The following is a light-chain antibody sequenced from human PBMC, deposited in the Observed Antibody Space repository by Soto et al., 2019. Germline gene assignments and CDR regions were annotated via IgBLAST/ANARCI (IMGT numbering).Light chain of an antibody. J-gene: IGKJ3*01. CDR3: QQYGSPFT. Sequence: EIVLTQSPGTLSLSPGERATLSCRASQSVDSRYLAWYQQKPGQAPRLLIYGASNRATGIPDRFSGSGSGTYFTLTISRLEPEDFAVYYCQQYGSPFTFGPGTKVDIK. CDR2: GAS. CDR1: QSVDSRY. V-gene: IGKV3-20*01.